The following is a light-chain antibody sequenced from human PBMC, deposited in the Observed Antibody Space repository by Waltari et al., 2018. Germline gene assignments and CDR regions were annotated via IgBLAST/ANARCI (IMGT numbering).Light chain of an antibody. CDR1: SSDVGGYNY. CDR2: DVN. J-gene: IGLJ3*02. V-gene: IGLV2-14*04. CDR3: SSFTSSSTWV. Sequence: GTSSDVGGYNYVSWYQQHPGKAPKLMIYDVNNRPSGVSNRFSGSKSGNTASLTISGLQAEDEADYYCSSFTSSSTWVFGGGTKLTVL.